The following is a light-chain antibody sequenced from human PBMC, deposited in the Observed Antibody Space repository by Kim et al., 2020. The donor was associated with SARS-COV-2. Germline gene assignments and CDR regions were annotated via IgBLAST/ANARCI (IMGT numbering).Light chain of an antibody. CDR2: DAS. V-gene: IGKV3-11*01. Sequence: EIVLTQSPATLSLSPGERATLSCRASQSVSSYLGWYQQKPGQSPRLLIYDASNRATGIPARFSGSGSGTNFTLTISSLEPEDFAVYFCEHRSKWPLTFGGETKVDIK. CDR1: QSVSSY. J-gene: IGKJ4*01. CDR3: EHRSKWPLT.